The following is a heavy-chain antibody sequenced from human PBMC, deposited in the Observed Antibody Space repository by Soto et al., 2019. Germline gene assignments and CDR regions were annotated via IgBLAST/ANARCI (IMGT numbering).Heavy chain of an antibody. V-gene: IGHV1-69*13. D-gene: IGHD2-15*01. Sequence: ASVKVSCKASEGTFSSYAISWVRQAPGQGLEWMGGIIPIFGTANYAQKFQGRVTITADESTSTAYMELSSLRSEDTAVYYCARDHFGYCSGGSCYPYYYHGMDVWGQGTTVTVSS. CDR1: EGTFSSYA. CDR2: IIPIFGTA. CDR3: ARDHFGYCSGGSCYPYYYHGMDV. J-gene: IGHJ6*02.